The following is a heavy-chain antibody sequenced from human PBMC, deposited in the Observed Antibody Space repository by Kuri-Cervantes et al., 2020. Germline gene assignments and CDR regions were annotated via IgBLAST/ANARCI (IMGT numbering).Heavy chain of an antibody. CDR2: MNPNSGNT. CDR1: GGTFSSYA. Sequence: ASVKVSCKASGGTFSSYAINWVRQATGQGLEWMGWMNPNSGNTGYAQKFQGRVTMTRNTSISTAYMELSSLRSEDTAVYYCASLLSRAAAGTTVVDYWGQGTLVTVSS. J-gene: IGHJ4*02. V-gene: IGHV1-8*02. D-gene: IGHD6-13*01. CDR3: ASLLSRAAAGTTVVDY.